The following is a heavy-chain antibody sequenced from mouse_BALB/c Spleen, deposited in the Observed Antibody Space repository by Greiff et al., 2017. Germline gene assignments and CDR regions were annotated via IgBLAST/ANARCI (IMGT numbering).Heavy chain of an antibody. CDR1: GFTFSSYT. J-gene: IGHJ3*01. CDR2: ISSGGSYT. CDR3: TREGSMITTFAY. D-gene: IGHD2-4*01. V-gene: IGHV5-6-4*01. Sequence: EVKLMESGGGLVKPGGSLKLSCAASGFTFSSYTMSWVRQTPEKRLEWVATISSGGSYTYYPDSVKGRFTISRDNAKNTLYLQMSSLKSEDTAMYYCTREGSMITTFAYWGQGTLVTVSA.